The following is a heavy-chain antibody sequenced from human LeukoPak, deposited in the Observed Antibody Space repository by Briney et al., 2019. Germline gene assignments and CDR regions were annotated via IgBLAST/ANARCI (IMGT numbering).Heavy chain of an antibody. CDR2: ISSSSSYI. CDR1: GFTFSSYG. CDR3: AREAAARHYAFHI. D-gene: IGHD6-13*01. J-gene: IGHJ3*02. Sequence: GGSLGLSCAASGFTFSSYGMNWVRQAPGKGLEWVSSISSSSSYIYYADSVKGRFTISRDNAKNSLYLQMNSLRAEDTAVYYCAREAAARHYAFHIWGQGTMVTVSS. V-gene: IGHV3-21*01.